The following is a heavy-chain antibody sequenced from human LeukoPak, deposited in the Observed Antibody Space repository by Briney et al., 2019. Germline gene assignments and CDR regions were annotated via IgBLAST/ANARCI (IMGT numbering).Heavy chain of an antibody. D-gene: IGHD3-9*01. CDR3: ARGTISMDV. Sequence: SETLSLTCTVSGGSISSSSYYWGWIRQPPGKGLEWIGSIYYSGSTYYNPSLKSRVTISVDTSKNQVSLRLTSVTAADTAVYYCARGTISMDVWGRGTTVTISS. CDR1: GGSISSSSYY. CDR2: IYYSGST. V-gene: IGHV4-39*07. J-gene: IGHJ6*03.